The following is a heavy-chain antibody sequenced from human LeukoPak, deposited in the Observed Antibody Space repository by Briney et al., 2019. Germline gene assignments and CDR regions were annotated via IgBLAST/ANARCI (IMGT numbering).Heavy chain of an antibody. CDR1: GFTFSSYA. J-gene: IGHJ4*02. Sequence: PGGSLRLSCAASGFTFSSYAMSWVRRAPGKGLEWVSGITGSGGDTYYADSVKGRFTISRDNSKNTLYLQMTSLRAEDTAAYYCATKRNIVTTSADDFWGQGTLVTVSS. D-gene: IGHD2/OR15-2a*01. V-gene: IGHV3-23*01. CDR2: ITGSGGDT. CDR3: ATKRNIVTTSADDF.